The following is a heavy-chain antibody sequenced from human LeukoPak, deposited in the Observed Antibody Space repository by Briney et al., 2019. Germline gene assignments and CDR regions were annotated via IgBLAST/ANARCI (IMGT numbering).Heavy chain of an antibody. CDR2: IYTSGST. CDR1: GGSISSGSYY. V-gene: IGHV4-61*02. D-gene: IGHD6-19*01. CDR3: ARGGRITTVVGFNWFDP. Sequence: SETLSLTCTVSGGSISSGSYYWSWIRQPAGKGLEWIGRIYTSGSTNYNPSLKSRVTISVDTSKNQFSLKLSSVTAADTAVYYCARGGRITTVVGFNWFDPWGQGTLDTVSS. J-gene: IGHJ5*02.